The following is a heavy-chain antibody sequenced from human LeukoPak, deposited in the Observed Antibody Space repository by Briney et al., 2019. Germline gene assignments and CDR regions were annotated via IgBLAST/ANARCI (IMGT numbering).Heavy chain of an antibody. J-gene: IGHJ4*02. CDR3: ARCSGGDCYRPLDF. CDR2: ISADNGNT. V-gene: IGHV1-18*01. D-gene: IGHD2-21*01. Sequence: ASVKVSCKASGYTFTSYGISWVRQAPGQGLEWMGWISADNGNTNYAQKLQGRVTMTTDTSTSTAYMELRSLRSDDTADYFCARCSGGDCYRPLDFWGQGTLVTVSS. CDR1: GYTFTSYG.